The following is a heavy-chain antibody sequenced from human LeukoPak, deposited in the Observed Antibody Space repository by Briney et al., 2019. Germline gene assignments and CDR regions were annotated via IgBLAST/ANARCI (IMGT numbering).Heavy chain of an antibody. CDR2: IYYSGIT. V-gene: IGHV4-39*01. Sequence: PSETLSLTCTVSGGSISSSSYYWGWIRQPPGKGLEWLGNIYYSGITYYNPSLKSRVTISVDTSKNQFSLKLTSVTAADTAVYYCARASISYYYDSSGYSRTTSLDYWGQGTLVTVSS. D-gene: IGHD3-22*01. CDR1: GGSISSSSYY. CDR3: ARASISYYYDSSGYSRTTSLDY. J-gene: IGHJ4*02.